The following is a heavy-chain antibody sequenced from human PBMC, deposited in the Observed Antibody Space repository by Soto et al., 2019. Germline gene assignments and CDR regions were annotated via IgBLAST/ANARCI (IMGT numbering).Heavy chain of an antibody. J-gene: IGHJ6*02. V-gene: IGHV3-48*02. Sequence: PVGSLRLSCAASGFTFSSYSMNWVRQAPGKGLEWVSYISSSSSTIYYADSVKGRFTISRDNAKSSLYLQMNSLRDEDTAVYYCASRYVNYYYGMDVWGQGTTVTVSS. CDR3: ASRYVNYYYGMDV. CDR1: GFTFSSYS. CDR2: ISSSSSTI. D-gene: IGHD3-16*01.